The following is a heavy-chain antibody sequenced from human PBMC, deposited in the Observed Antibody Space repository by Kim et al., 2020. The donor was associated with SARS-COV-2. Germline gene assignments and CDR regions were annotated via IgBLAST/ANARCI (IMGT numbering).Heavy chain of an antibody. D-gene: IGHD7-27*01. CDR3: ARDLTGVLGYGMDV. Sequence: YADSVKGRITISRDNSKNPLYLQMNSLRAEDTAVYYCARDLTGVLGYGMDVWGQGTTVTVSS. J-gene: IGHJ6*02. V-gene: IGHV3-33*01.